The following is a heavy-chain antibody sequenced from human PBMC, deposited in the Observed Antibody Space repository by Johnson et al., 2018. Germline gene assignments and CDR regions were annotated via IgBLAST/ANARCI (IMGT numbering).Heavy chain of an antibody. CDR2: IIPIFGTA. CDR1: GGTFSSYA. Sequence: QVQLVESGAEVKKPGSSVKVSCKASGGTFSSYAISWVRQAPGQGLEWMGGIIPIFGTANYAQKFQGRVTITADESTSTAYMELSSLRSEDTAVDYCARDFVGATAQWAFDIGGQGTMVTVSS. J-gene: IGHJ3*02. D-gene: IGHD1-26*01. CDR3: ARDFVGATAQWAFDI. V-gene: IGHV1-69*01.